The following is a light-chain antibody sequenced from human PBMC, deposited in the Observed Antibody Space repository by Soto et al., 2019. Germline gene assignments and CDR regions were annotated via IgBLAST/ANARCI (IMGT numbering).Light chain of an antibody. V-gene: IGKV3-20*01. CDR3: QQYGSSGT. Sequence: EIVLTQSPGTLSLSPGEIATLSYRASQSVSNNYLAWYQQKPGQAPRLLIYGASNRATGIPDRFSGSGSGTDFTLTISRLEPEYFAVYYCQQYGSSGTFGQGTKV. J-gene: IGKJ1*01. CDR2: GAS. CDR1: QSVSNNY.